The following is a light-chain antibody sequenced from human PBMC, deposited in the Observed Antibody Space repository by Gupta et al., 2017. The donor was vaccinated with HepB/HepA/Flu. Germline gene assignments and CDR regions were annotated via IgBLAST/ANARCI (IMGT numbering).Light chain of an antibody. Sequence: EIVLTQSPGTLSLSPGERATLSCRASQSVSSSYLAWYQQKPGQAPRLLIYGASSRATGIPDRFSGSGSGTDFTLTISRLEPEDFAEYYCQQYGSSPMCSFGQGTKLEIK. CDR2: GAS. CDR3: QQYGSSPMCS. V-gene: IGKV3-20*01. CDR1: QSVSSSY. J-gene: IGKJ2*04.